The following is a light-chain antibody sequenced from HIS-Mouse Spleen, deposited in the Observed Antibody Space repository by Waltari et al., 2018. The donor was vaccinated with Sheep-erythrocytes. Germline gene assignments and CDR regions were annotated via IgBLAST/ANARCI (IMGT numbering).Light chain of an antibody. J-gene: IGLJ1*01. Sequence: QSALTQPRSVSGSPGPSLTISCTGTSSDVGGXNYVSWYQQHPGKAPKLMLYDVSKRPSGVPDRFSGSKSGNTASLTISGLQAEDEADYYCCSYAGSYNHVFATGTKVTVL. CDR1: SSDVGGXNY. CDR3: CSYAGSYNHV. CDR2: DVS. V-gene: IGLV2-11*01.